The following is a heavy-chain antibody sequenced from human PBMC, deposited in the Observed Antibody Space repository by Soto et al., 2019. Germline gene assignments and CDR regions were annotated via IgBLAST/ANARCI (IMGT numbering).Heavy chain of an antibody. J-gene: IGHJ5*02. D-gene: IGHD2-15*01. V-gene: IGHV4-30-4*01. CDR3: ARDRSREAYCSGGSCDWFDP. CDR1: GGSISSGDYY. CDR2: IYYSGST. Sequence: PSETLSLTCTVSGGSISSGDYYWSWIRQPPGKGLEWIGYIYYSGSTYYNPSLKSRVTISVDTSKNQFSLKLSSVTAADTAVYYCARDRSREAYCSGGSCDWFDPLHQVTRVIFAS.